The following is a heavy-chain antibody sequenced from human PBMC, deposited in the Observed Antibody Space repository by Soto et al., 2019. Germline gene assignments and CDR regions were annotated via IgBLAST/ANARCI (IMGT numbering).Heavy chain of an antibody. V-gene: IGHV4-34*01. J-gene: IGHJ4*02. CDR2: ISQSGST. D-gene: IGHD6-6*01. CDR1: SWSIRGFY. Sequence: PSETLSLPCSIYSWSIRGFYWRWIRQPPGKRLEWIGEISQSGSTNYNPSLKSRVSISVDTSKNQFSLNLTSVTAADTAVYYCARAPKVSGSSQTRPDFWGQGALVTVSS. CDR3: ARAPKVSGSSQTRPDF.